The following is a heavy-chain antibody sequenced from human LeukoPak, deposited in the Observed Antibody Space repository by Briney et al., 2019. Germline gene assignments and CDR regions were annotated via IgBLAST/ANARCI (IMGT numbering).Heavy chain of an antibody. CDR2: ITGRGDAT. J-gene: IGHJ4*02. V-gene: IGHV3-23*01. CDR3: ARDSSMLRGPLVIYYFDF. CDR1: DFSFITYA. D-gene: IGHD3-10*01. Sequence: GGSLRLSCAGSDFSFITYAMSWVRQAPGKGLEWVFTITGRGDATYYADSMKGRFTISRDNSKNTLYLQMNSLRADDTAVYYCARDSSMLRGPLVIYYFDFWGQGTLVTVSS.